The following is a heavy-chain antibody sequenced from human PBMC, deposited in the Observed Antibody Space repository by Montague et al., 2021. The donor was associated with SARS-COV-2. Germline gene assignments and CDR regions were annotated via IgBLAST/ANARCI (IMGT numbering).Heavy chain of an antibody. V-gene: IGHV4-59*12. Sequence: SETLSLTCTVSGGSITNYYWTWIRQPPGRGLEWIGYTYYSATTNYNPSLKSRVTMSIDTSKNQFSLSLTSVTAADSAVYYCARLRRGTYYVSFDPWGQGTTVTVSS. CDR3: ARLRRGTYYVSFDP. CDR1: GGSITNYY. J-gene: IGHJ6*02. CDR2: TYYSATT. D-gene: IGHD1-26*01.